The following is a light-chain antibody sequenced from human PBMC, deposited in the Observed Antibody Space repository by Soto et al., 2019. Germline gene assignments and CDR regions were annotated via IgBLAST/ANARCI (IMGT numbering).Light chain of an antibody. J-gene: IGKJ4*01. Sequence: DIQMTQSPSILSASVGDRVTITCRASQSIRSWLAWYQQKPGKAPKLLIYDAYSLESGVPSRFSGRRSGTEFTLTIAGLQPEDFATYYCQQRSNWQGATFGGGTKV. V-gene: IGKV1-5*01. CDR2: DAY. CDR3: QQRSNWQGAT. CDR1: QSIRSW.